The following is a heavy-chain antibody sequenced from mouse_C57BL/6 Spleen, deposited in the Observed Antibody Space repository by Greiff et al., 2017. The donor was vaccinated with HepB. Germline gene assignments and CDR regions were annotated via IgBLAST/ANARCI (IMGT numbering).Heavy chain of an antibody. CDR2: IYPGDGDT. V-gene: IGHV1-82*01. D-gene: IGHD2-2*01. CDR1: GYAFSSSW. Sequence: VQLQQSGPELVKPGASVKISCKASGYAFSSSWMNWVKQRPGKGLEWIGRIYPGDGDTNYNGKFKGKATLTADKSSSTAYMQLSSLTSEDSAVYFCARVVTGGFDYWGQGTTLTVSS. CDR3: ARVVTGGFDY. J-gene: IGHJ2*01.